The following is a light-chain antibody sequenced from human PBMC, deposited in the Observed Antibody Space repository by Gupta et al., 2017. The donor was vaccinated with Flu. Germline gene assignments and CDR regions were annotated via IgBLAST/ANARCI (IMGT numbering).Light chain of an antibody. J-gene: IGKJ1*01. CDR2: AAY. CDR3: QQSYSPPRT. Sequence: GDRVTITCRASQTINNFLNWYLQKPGTAPKLLIFAAYTLQSGVPSRFSGSGSGTDFTLTISSLQPEDFATYYCQQSYSPPRTFGQGTKVEVK. CDR1: QTINNF. V-gene: IGKV1-39*01.